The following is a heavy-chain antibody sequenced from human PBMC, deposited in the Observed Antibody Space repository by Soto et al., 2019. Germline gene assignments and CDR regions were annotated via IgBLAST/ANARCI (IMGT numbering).Heavy chain of an antibody. CDR3: ARDLTTHDY. Sequence: EVQLLESGGGLVQPGWSLRLSCVGSGFTFSAHAITWVRQAPGKGLEWVSTLGTIGAFYADSVKGRFTISRDNSKNTVNLQMNSLRGEDTAIYYCARDLTTHDYWGQGTVVTVSS. J-gene: IGHJ4*02. V-gene: IGHV3-23*01. CDR2: LGTIGA. CDR1: GFTFSAHA.